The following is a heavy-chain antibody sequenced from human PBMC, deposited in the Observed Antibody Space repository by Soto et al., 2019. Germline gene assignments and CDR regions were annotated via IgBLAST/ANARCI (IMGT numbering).Heavy chain of an antibody. D-gene: IGHD6-19*01. CDR2: INSRGDST. Sequence: EVQLLQSGGRLVQPGGSLRLSCAASGFTFGSYAMSWVRQAPGRGLEWVSVINSRGDSTYYAAPVKGRFTIGRDNSKNTLYLKMNSLRAEDTAVYFCARDPIAVAGPAPYYFDSWGQGTLVTVSS. J-gene: IGHJ4*02. CDR3: ARDPIAVAGPAPYYFDS. CDR1: GFTFGSYA. V-gene: IGHV3-23*01.